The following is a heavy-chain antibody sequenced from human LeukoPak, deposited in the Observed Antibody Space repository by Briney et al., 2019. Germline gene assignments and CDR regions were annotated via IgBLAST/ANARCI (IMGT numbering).Heavy chain of an antibody. J-gene: IGHJ4*02. V-gene: IGHV3-23*01. Sequence: GGSLRLSCAASGFTFSSYAMSWFRQAPVKGLEWVSAISGSGGSTYYADSVKGRFTISRDNSKNTLYLQMNSLRAEDTAVYYCAKDKRFLEWLFPVWGQGTLVTVSS. CDR3: AKDKRFLEWLFPV. CDR2: ISGSGGST. CDR1: GFTFSSYA. D-gene: IGHD3-3*01.